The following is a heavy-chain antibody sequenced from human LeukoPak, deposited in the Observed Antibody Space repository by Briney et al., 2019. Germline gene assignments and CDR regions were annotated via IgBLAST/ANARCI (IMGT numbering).Heavy chain of an antibody. CDR1: GFTFSSYG. Sequence: GGSLRLSCAASGFTFSSYGMHWVRQAPGKGLEWVALISYDGSNKYFAGSVKGRFTISRDNSKNTLYLQMHSLRAEDTAVYYCAKDNVAAAGRYFDYWGQGTLVTVSS. J-gene: IGHJ4*02. CDR3: AKDNVAAAGRYFDY. D-gene: IGHD6-13*01. V-gene: IGHV3-30*18. CDR2: ISYDGSNK.